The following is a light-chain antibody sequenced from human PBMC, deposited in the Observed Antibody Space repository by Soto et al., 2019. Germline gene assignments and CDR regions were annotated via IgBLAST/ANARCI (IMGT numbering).Light chain of an antibody. J-gene: IGLJ2*01. CDR2: EGS. V-gene: IGLV2-23*01. Sequence: QSALTQPASVSGSPGQSITISCTGSSNNIGGYSLVSWYQQSPGKVPKLMIYEGSKRPSGVSNRFSGSKSGNTASLTISGLQAEDEADYYCCSYAGSSNVVFGGGTKLTVL. CDR3: CSYAGSSNVV. CDR1: SNNIGGYSL.